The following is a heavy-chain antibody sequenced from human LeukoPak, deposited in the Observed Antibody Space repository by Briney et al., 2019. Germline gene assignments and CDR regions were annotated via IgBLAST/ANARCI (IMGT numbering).Heavy chain of an antibody. CDR2: ISSSSNYI. CDR3: ASPYDSSGYYDDAFDI. V-gene: IGHV3-21*01. D-gene: IGHD3-22*01. J-gene: IGHJ3*02. CDR1: GFTFSSYS. Sequence: GGSLRLSCAASGFTFSSYSMTWVRQAPGKGLEWVSSISSSSNYIYYAGSVKGRFTISRDNAKNSLYLQMNSLRAEDTAVYYCASPYDSSGYYDDAFDIWGQGTMVTVSS.